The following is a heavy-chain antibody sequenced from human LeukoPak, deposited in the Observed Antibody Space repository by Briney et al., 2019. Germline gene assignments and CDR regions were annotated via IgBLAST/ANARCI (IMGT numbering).Heavy chain of an antibody. CDR3: ASRGVAAAYDAFDI. D-gene: IGHD6-13*01. CDR2: IYYSGST. Sequence: SETLSLTCTVSGGSINSYYWSWIPQPPGKGLEWIGYIYYSGSTNYNPSLKSRVTISVDTSKNQFSLKLTSVTAADTAVYYCASRGVAAAYDAFDIWGQGTMVTVSS. CDR1: GGSINSYY. J-gene: IGHJ3*02. V-gene: IGHV4-59*08.